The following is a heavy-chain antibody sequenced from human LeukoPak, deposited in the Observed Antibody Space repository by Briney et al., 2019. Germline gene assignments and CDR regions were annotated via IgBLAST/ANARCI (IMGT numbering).Heavy chain of an antibody. D-gene: IGHD1-7*01. V-gene: IGHV4-59*01. Sequence: SETLSLTCTVSGGSLSSYYWSWIRQPPGKGLEWIGYIYHSGSTKYNPSLKGRVTISVDASKTQFSLKLNSVTAADTAVYYCARGSRELYYFDYWGQGTLVTVSS. CDR3: ARGSRELYYFDY. J-gene: IGHJ4*02. CDR2: IYHSGST. CDR1: GGSLSSYY.